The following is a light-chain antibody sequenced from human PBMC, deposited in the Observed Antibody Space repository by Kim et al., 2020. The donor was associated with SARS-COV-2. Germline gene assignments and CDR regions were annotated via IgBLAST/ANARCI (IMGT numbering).Light chain of an antibody. CDR2: NND. J-gene: IGLJ1*01. Sequence: QRINISCSGSRTNIGSNPVNWYQQLPGSAPKLLISNNDQRPSGVPDRFSGSMSGTSASLAISGLHSDDEADYYCAAWDGSLNGKVFGTGTKVTVL. CDR1: RTNIGSNP. V-gene: IGLV1-44*01. CDR3: AAWDGSLNGKV.